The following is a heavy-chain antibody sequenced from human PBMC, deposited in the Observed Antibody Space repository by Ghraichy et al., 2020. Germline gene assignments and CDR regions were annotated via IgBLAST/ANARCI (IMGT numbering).Heavy chain of an antibody. J-gene: IGHJ4*01. Sequence: EINHSGSTNYNPSLKRRVTISVDTSKNQFSLKLSSVTAADTAVYYCARRCGSNSFRTAPFDY. D-gene: IGHD1-26*01. CDR2: INHSGST. CDR3: ARRCGSNSFRTAPFDY. V-gene: IGHV4-34*01.